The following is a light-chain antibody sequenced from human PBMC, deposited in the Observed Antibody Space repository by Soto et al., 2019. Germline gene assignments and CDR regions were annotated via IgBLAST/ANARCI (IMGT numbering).Light chain of an antibody. CDR3: QQYVSSPAT. V-gene: IGKV3-20*01. J-gene: IGKJ1*01. CDR2: DTS. CDR1: QSVDSRY. Sequence: EIVLTQYPGTLSLSPGERATLSCRASQSVDSRYFAWYQQKLGQAPRLLIYDTSTRATGVPDRFSGSGSGTDFTLTISRLEPEDFAVHFCQQYVSSPATFGQGTKVDIK.